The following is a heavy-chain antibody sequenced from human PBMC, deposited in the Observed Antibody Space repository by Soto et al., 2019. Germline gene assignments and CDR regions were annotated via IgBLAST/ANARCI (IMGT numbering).Heavy chain of an antibody. D-gene: IGHD6-13*01. CDR2: VYTHGST. J-gene: IGHJ5*02. V-gene: IGHV4-4*07. CDR1: GASISGYY. Sequence: SETLSLTCIVSGASISGYYWSWIRQPAGKGLEWLGRVYTHGSTSYNPSLKSRVTMSLDTSKNRFSLRLSSVTAADTAVYYCARDQGVAEAGITWLDPWGQGSLVTVSS. CDR3: ARDQGVAEAGITWLDP.